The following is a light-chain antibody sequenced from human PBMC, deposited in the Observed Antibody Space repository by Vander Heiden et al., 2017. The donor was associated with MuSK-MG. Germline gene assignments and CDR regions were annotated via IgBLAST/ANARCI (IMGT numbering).Light chain of an antibody. CDR3: AAWDDSLSGPDWV. CDR2: RNN. J-gene: IGLJ3*02. CDR1: SPNIGSNY. Sequence: QSVLTQPPSASGTPGQRVTISCSGSSPNIGSNYVYWYQQLPGTAPKLLIYRNNQRPSGVPDRFSGSKSGTSASLAISGLWSEDEADYYCAAWDDSLSGPDWVFGGGTKLTVL. V-gene: IGLV1-47*03.